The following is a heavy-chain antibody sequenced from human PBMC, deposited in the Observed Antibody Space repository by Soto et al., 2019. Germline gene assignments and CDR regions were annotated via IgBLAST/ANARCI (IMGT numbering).Heavy chain of an antibody. D-gene: IGHD3-10*01. CDR1: GFTFSSYW. CDR2: INSDGSST. V-gene: IGHV3-74*01. Sequence: GGSLRLSCAASGFTFSSYWMHWVRQAPGKGLVWVSRINSDGSSTSYADSVKGRFTISRDNAKNTLYLQMNSLRAEDTAVYYCARVKALLWFGEHSGWFDPWGQGT. J-gene: IGHJ5*02. CDR3: ARVKALLWFGEHSGWFDP.